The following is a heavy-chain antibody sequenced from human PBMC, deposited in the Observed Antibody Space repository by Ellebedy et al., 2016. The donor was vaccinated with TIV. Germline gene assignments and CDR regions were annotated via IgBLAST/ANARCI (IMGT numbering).Heavy chain of an antibody. Sequence: AASVKVSCKASGYTFTGYYMHWVRQAPGQGLEWMGWINPNSGDTKYAQKFQGRVTATRDTSTSTAYMELSSLSSDDTAVYYCARDRTYAYWGQGTLVTVSS. D-gene: IGHD2-2*01. CDR1: GYTFTGYY. CDR3: ARDRTYAY. CDR2: INPNSGDT. J-gene: IGHJ4*02. V-gene: IGHV1-2*02.